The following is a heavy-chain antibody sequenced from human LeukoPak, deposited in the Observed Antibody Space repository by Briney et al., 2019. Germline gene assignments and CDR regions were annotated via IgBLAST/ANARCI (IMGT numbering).Heavy chain of an antibody. CDR1: GLTFKNYA. Sequence: GGSLRLSCAASGLTFKNYAMTWVRQAPGKGLEWVSGISGSGGTTYYADSGKGRFTILRDNPKNTLYLQMTSLRVEDTAVYYCANAGTDTMRGYWGQGTPVTVSS. V-gene: IGHV3-23*01. CDR3: ANAGTDTMRGY. CDR2: ISGSGGTT. D-gene: IGHD3-22*01. J-gene: IGHJ4*02.